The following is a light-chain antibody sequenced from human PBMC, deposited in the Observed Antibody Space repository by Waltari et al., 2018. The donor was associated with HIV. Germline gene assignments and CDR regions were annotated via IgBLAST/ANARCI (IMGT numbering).Light chain of an antibody. CDR1: QTVSSSD. CDR2: GAS. V-gene: IGKV3-20*01. CDR3: QRHGFSSRT. Sequence: VLTQSPGTLSLSPGERATLSCRASQTVSSSDLAWYQHKSGQSPRLIIYGASSRATGIPERFSGSGSGTDFTLTISRLEPEDFAVYYCQRHGFSSRTFGQGTKVEIK. J-gene: IGKJ1*01.